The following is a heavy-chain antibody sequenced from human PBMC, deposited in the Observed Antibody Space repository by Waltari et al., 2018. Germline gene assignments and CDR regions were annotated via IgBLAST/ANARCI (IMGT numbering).Heavy chain of an antibody. CDR3: ARNDYGVQGFDY. Sequence: EVQLVQSGAEVKKPGESLKISGTGSVHSFTSYCLGWLRQMPGKGLEWMGIIYPGDIDTRYSPSFQGQVTISADKSISTAYLQWSSLKASDTAMYYCARNDYGVQGFDYWGQGTLVTVSS. CDR1: VHSFTSYC. D-gene: IGHD4-17*01. CDR2: IYPGDIDT. V-gene: IGHV5-51*01. J-gene: IGHJ4*02.